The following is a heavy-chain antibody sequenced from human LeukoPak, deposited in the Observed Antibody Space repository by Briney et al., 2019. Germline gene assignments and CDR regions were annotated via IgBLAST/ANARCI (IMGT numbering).Heavy chain of an antibody. CDR3: AHSSPLVIYNWFDP. Sequence: VGWIXQXXGKGVXWLSLSYWDDDKRSSPSLKSRLTITKDTSKNQVVLTMTNMDPVDTATYYCAHSSPLVIYNWFDPWGQGTLVTVSS. D-gene: IGHD3-9*01. V-gene: IGHV2-5*02. CDR2: SYWDDDK. J-gene: IGHJ5*02.